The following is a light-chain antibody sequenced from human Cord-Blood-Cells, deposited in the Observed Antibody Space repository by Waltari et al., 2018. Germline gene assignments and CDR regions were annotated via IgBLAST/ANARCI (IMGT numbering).Light chain of an antibody. CDR1: SSAVGGYNF. Sequence: QSALTQPPSASGSPGPSVTISCTGTSSAVGGYNFVSRYQQHPGKAPKLMVYEVSKRPSGVPDRFSGSKSGNTASLTVSGLQAEDEADYYCSSYAGSNNWVFGGGTKLTVL. CDR2: EVS. V-gene: IGLV2-8*01. CDR3: SSYAGSNNWV. J-gene: IGLJ3*02.